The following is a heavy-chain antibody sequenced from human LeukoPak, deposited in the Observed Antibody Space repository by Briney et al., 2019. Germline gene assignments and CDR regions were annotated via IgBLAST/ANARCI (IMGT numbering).Heavy chain of an antibody. D-gene: IGHD3-10*01. V-gene: IGHV4-59*01. CDR2: ISFSGTT. CDR3: AREALLLWFGEPQRAYYMDV. Sequence: ETLSLTCTVSGGSINSYYWSWIRQPPGKGLEWIGYISFSGTTNYNPSLKSRVTISVDTSKNQFSLELSSVTAADTAVYYCAREALLLWFGEPQRAYYMDVWGKGTTVTVSS. CDR1: GGSINSYY. J-gene: IGHJ6*03.